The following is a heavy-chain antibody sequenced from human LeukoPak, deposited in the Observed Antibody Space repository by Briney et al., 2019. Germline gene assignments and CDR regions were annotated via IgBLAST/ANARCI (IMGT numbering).Heavy chain of an antibody. Sequence: SETLSLTCTVSGGSISSYYWSWIRQPPGKGLEWIGYIYYSGSTNYKPSLKSRVTISVDTSKNQFSLKLSSVTAADTAVYYCARGLIFGPGMGSFDYWGQGTLVTVSS. CDR1: GGSISSYY. J-gene: IGHJ4*02. CDR3: ARGLIFGPGMGSFDY. D-gene: IGHD3-10*02. V-gene: IGHV4-59*01. CDR2: IYYSGST.